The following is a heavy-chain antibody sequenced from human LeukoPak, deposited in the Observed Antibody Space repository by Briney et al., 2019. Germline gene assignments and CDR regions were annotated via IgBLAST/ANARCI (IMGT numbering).Heavy chain of an antibody. J-gene: IGHJ5*02. V-gene: IGHV4-59*01. CDR1: GGSISSYY. CDR3: ARGGYYDSSGYYWFDP. CDR2: IYYSGST. D-gene: IGHD3-22*01. Sequence: QSSETLSLTCTVSGGSISSYYWSWIRQPPGKGLEWIGYIYYSGSTNYNPSLKSRVTISVDTSKNQFPLKLSSVTAADTAVYYCARGGYYDSSGYYWFDPWGQGTLVTVSS.